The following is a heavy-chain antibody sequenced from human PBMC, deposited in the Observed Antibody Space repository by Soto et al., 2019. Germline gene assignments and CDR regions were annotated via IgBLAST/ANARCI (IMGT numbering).Heavy chain of an antibody. Sequence: ASVKVSCKASGGTFSSYAISWVRQAPGQGLEWVGGIIPIFGTANYAQKFQGRVTITADKSTSTAYMELSSLRSEDTAVYYCAREDYGGNSALDYWGQGTLVTVSS. V-gene: IGHV1-69*06. CDR3: AREDYGGNSALDY. CDR1: GGTFSSYA. J-gene: IGHJ4*02. D-gene: IGHD4-17*01. CDR2: IIPIFGTA.